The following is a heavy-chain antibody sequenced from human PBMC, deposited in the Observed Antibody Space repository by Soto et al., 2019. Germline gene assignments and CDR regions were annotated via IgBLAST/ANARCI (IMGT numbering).Heavy chain of an antibody. CDR2: ISSSSSYT. CDR1: GFTFSDYY. V-gene: IGHV3-11*06. Sequence: GGSLRLSCVASGFTFSDYYMSWIRQAPGKGLEWVSYISSSSSYTNYADSVKGRFTISRDNAKNTLYLQMNSLRAEDTAVYYCARHLAGNRDYWGRGTLVTVSS. J-gene: IGHJ4*02. CDR3: ARHLAGNRDY. D-gene: IGHD3-3*02.